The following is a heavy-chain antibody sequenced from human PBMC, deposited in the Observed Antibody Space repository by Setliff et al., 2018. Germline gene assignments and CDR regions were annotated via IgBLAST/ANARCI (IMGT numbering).Heavy chain of an antibody. D-gene: IGHD7-27*01. CDR2: ISNDGSST. CDR1: GFTFSSYW. CDR3: ARWNWGSSASDI. V-gene: IGHV3-74*01. Sequence: PGGSLRLSCAASGFTFSSYWMHWVRQAPGKGLVWVSRISNDGSSTSYADSVKGRFTISRDNAKNTLYLQMNSLRAEDTAVCYCARWNWGSSASDIWGQGTMVTVSS. J-gene: IGHJ3*02.